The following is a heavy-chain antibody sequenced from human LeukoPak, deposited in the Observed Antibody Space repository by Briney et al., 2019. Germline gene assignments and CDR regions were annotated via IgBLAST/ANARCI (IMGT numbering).Heavy chain of an antibody. CDR2: IIPIFGTA. CDR3: ARGYSGYGEVDY. D-gene: IGHD5-12*01. Sequence: ASVKVSCKASGGTFSSYAISWVRQAPGQGLEWMGGIIPIFGTANYAQKFQGRVTITADESTSTAYMELSSLRSEDTAVYYCARGYSGYGEVDYWGQGTLVTVSS. CDR1: GGTFSSYA. V-gene: IGHV1-69*13. J-gene: IGHJ4*02.